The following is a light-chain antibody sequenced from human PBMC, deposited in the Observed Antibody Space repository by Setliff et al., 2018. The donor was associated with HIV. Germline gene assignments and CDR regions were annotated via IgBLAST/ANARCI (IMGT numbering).Light chain of an antibody. CDR3: CSNTGRNTDV. J-gene: IGLJ1*01. V-gene: IGLV2-23*01. CDR1: SSDVGRYDL. Sequence: QSALAQPASVSGSPGQSITISCTGTSSDVGRYDLVSWYQQHPGKAPKLIIYQATKRPSGVSNRFSGSKSGNTASLTISGLQAEDEADYYGCSNTGRNTDVVGTGTK. CDR2: QAT.